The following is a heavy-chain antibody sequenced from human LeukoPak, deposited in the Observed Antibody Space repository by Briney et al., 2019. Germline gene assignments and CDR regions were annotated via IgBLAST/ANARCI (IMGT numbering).Heavy chain of an antibody. D-gene: IGHD3-22*01. CDR2: ISGGADST. Sequence: GGSLRLSCAASGFTFSAYAMTWVRQAPGKGLEWVSAISGGADSTYYADSVKGRFTISRDNSKNTLYLQMNSLRAEDTAVYYCAKGAAYYDSRRRLGEVDYWGQGTLVTVSS. V-gene: IGHV3-23*01. CDR3: AKGAAYYDSRRRLGEVDY. J-gene: IGHJ4*02. CDR1: GFTFSAYA.